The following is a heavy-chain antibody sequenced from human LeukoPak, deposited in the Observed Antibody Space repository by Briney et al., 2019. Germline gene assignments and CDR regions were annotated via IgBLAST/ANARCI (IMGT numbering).Heavy chain of an antibody. CDR1: GYTFTSYY. CDR2: INPSGGST. V-gene: IGHV1-46*01. CDR3: TLTGDGRYYYYYYMDV. J-gene: IGHJ6*03. Sequence: ASVKVSCKASGYTFTSYYMHWVRQAPGQGLEWMGIINPSGGSTSYAQKFQGRVTMTRDTSTSTVYMELSSLRSEDTAVYYCTLTGDGRYYYYYYMDVWGKGTTVTVSS. D-gene: IGHD7-27*01.